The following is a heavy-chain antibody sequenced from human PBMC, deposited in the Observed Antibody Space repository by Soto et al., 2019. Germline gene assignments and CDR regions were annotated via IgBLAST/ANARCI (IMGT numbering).Heavy chain of an antibody. CDR2: VYHTGRT. D-gene: IGHD3-3*01. J-gene: IGHJ4*02. Sequence: SETLSLTCTVSGGSFKSGSYSWSWIRQPPGKGLEWIGYVYHTGRTSYNPSPKSRVSISMDTSKDQFSLNLDSVTAADTAVYFCARDFAYFDSWGQGTLVTVSS. V-gene: IGHV4-61*01. CDR3: ARDFAYFDS. CDR1: GGSFKSGSYS.